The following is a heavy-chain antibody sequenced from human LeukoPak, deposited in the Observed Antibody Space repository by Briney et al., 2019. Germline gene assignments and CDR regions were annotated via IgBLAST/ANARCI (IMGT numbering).Heavy chain of an antibody. CDR3: AKVVVAGTHYFDY. Sequence: GGSLRLSCAASGFTFSRYGMHWVRQAPGKGLEWVAVISTDGSQKFYADSVKGRFTVSRDNSKNTLYLQMSSLTAEDTAVYYCAKVVVAGTHYFDYWGQGTLVTVSP. V-gene: IGHV3-30*18. D-gene: IGHD6-19*01. CDR2: ISTDGSQK. CDR1: GFTFSRYG. J-gene: IGHJ4*02.